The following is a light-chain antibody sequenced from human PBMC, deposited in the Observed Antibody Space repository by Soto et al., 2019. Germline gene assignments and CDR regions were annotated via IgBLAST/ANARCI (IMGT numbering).Light chain of an antibody. CDR3: QKYNRAPVT. V-gene: IGKV1-27*01. CDR2: AAS. J-gene: IGKJ5*01. Sequence: DIQMTQSPSSLSASVGDRVTITCRASQGITNYLAWYQQKPGKVPKLLIYAASTLQSGVPSRFSGSGSGTDFPLTSSSLQHEYVATYYCQKYNRAPVTFGQGTRLEIK. CDR1: QGITNY.